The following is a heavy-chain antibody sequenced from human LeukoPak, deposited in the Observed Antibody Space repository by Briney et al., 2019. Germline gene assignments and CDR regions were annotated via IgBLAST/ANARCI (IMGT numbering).Heavy chain of an antibody. D-gene: IGHD3-22*01. J-gene: IGHJ4*02. Sequence: SETLSLTCTVSAGSISNNYWVWIRQPPGKGLEWNGYIYYSGITNYNPSLKSRVTISVDTSKNQFSLKLSSVTAADTAVYYCARQYDSSGYYWLFDYWGQGTLVTVSS. V-gene: IGHV4-59*08. CDR2: IYYSGIT. CDR3: ARQYDSSGYYWLFDY. CDR1: AGSISNNY.